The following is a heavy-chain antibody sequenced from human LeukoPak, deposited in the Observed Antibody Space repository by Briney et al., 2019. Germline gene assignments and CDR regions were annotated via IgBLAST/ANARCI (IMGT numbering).Heavy chain of an antibody. J-gene: IGHJ4*02. CDR1: GFTFTNYG. Sequence: GGSLRLSCAASGFTFTNYGMHWVRQAPAKGLEWVGVVSYDGSNKYYPDSVKDRFTISRDNSKNTLYLQMNSLRAEDTAVYYCAKEGYYGSGSFPDDWGRGTLVTVSS. V-gene: IGHV3-30*18. CDR3: AKEGYYGSGSFPDD. D-gene: IGHD3-10*01. CDR2: VSYDGSNK.